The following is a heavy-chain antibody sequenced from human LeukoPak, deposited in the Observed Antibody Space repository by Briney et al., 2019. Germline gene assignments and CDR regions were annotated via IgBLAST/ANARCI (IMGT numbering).Heavy chain of an antibody. D-gene: IGHD2-15*01. Sequence: SETLSLTCAVYGGSFSGYYWSWIRQPPGEGLEWIGEINHSGSTNYNPSLKSRVTISVDTSKNQFSLKLSSVTAADTAVYYCARDQFRIGAFDIWGQGTMVTVSS. V-gene: IGHV4-34*01. CDR1: GGSFSGYY. CDR2: INHSGST. J-gene: IGHJ3*02. CDR3: ARDQFRIGAFDI.